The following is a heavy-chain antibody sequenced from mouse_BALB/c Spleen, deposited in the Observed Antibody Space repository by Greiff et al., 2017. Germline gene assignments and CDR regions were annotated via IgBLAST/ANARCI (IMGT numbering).Heavy chain of an antibody. CDR1: GFNIKDTY. CDR2: IDPANGNT. D-gene: IGHD2-10*02. J-gene: IGHJ4*01. CDR3: ARGGYGNYVGARDD. V-gene: IGHV14-3*02. Sequence: EVQLQQSGAELVKPGASVKLSCTASGFNIKDTYMHWVKQRPEQGLEWIGRIDPANGNTKYDPKFQGKATITADTSSNTAYLQLSSLTSEDTAVYYCARGGYGNYVGARDDWGQGTSVTVAS.